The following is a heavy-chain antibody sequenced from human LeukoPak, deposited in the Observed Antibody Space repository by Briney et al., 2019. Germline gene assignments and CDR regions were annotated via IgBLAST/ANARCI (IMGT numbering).Heavy chain of an antibody. J-gene: IGHJ4*02. CDR3: AKDPNSGWPYYFDY. D-gene: IGHD6-19*01. CDR1: GFIFSSSA. Sequence: GGSLRLSCAVSGFIFSSSAMSWVRQAPGKGLEWVSAISGGGDDTSYADSARGRFTVSRDNSKNTLYLQMNSLRAEDTTVYYCAKDPNSGWPYYFDYWGQGTLLTVSS. CDR2: ISGGGDDT. V-gene: IGHV3-23*01.